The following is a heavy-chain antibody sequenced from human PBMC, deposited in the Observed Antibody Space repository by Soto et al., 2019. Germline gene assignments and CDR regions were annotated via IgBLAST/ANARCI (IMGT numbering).Heavy chain of an antibody. D-gene: IGHD6-6*01. CDR3: AGSSSVYYYYMDV. CDR2: IYSGGST. V-gene: IGHV3-66*01. CDR1: GFTVSSNY. Sequence: EVQLVESGGGLVQPGGSLRLSCAASGFTVSSNYMSWVRQAPGKGLEWVSVIYSGGSTYYADSVKGRFTISRDNSKNTLYLQMNSLRAEDTAVYYCAGSSSVYYYYMDVWGKGTTVTVSS. J-gene: IGHJ6*03.